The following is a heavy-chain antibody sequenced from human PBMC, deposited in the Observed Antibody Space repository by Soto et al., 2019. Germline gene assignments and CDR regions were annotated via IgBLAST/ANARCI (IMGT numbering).Heavy chain of an antibody. V-gene: IGHV3-21*04. CDR1: GFTFSRVS. CDR2: ISSASSET. J-gene: IGHJ4*02. Sequence: GGSLRLSCDASGFTFSRVSMNWVRQVPGEGLGWVASISSASSETWYADSVKGRFIISRDNAQNSLFLQMITLRPEDSAIYYCARVAYWGPGTQVTVSS. CDR3: ARVAY.